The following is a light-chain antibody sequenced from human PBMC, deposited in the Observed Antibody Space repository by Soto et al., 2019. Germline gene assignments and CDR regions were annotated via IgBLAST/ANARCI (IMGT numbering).Light chain of an antibody. CDR3: QQYYSIPWP. V-gene: IGKV4-1*01. CDR2: WAS. Sequence: DIVMTQSPDSLAVSLGERATINCKSSQSVLYSSNNKNYLAWYQQKPGQPPKLLIYWASTRESGVPDRFSGSGSGIDFTLTISSLQAEDVAVYYCQQYYSIPWPCGQGTKVEIK. CDR1: QSVLYSSNNKNY. J-gene: IGKJ1*01.